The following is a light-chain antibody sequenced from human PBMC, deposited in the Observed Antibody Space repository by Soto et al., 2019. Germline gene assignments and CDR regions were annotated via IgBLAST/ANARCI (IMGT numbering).Light chain of an antibody. Sequence: DIQMTQSPSTLSASVGARVTITCRASQSISSWLAWYQQKAGKAPKLLIYRASSLESGVPSRFNGSGSGTEFTLTITSLQPDDFATYYCQQYNSWTCGQGTMVEIK. CDR1: QSISSW. J-gene: IGKJ1*01. V-gene: IGKV1-5*03. CDR3: QQYNSWT. CDR2: RAS.